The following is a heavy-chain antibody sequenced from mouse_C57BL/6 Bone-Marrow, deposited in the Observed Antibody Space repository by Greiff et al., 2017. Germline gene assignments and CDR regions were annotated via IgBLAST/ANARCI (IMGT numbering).Heavy chain of an antibody. J-gene: IGHJ4*01. CDR1: GFNIKDDY. CDR2: IDPENGDT. D-gene: IGHD4-1*01. CDR3: TDWGMDY. V-gene: IGHV14-4*01. Sequence: VQLKESGAELVRPGASVKLSCTASGFNIKDDYMNGVKQRPEQGLEWIGWIDPENGDTEYASKFQGKATITADTSSNTAYLQLSSLTSEDTAVYYCTDWGMDYWGQGTSVTVSS.